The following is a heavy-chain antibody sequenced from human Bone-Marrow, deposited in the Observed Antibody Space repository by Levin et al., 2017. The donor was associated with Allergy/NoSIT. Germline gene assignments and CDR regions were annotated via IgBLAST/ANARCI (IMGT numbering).Heavy chain of an antibody. D-gene: IGHD5-12*01. CDR2: ISSSGGST. CDR1: GFTLSNYG. CDR3: ARRQSSGYSYDL. Sequence: RAGGSLRLSCGTIGFTLSNYGMTWVRQAPGKGLEWVASISSSGGSTSYADSVKGRFTISRDNSNNTVHLEMNSLRGEDTAVFYCARRQSSGYSYDLWGQGILVTVSS. J-gene: IGHJ5*02. V-gene: IGHV3-23*01.